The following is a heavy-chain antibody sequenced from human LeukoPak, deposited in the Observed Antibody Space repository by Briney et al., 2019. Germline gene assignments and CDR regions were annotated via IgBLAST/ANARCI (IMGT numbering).Heavy chain of an antibody. CDR3: AREMYYGMDV. Sequence: GASVKVSCTASGDTFSSYAISWVRQAPGQGLEWMGGIIPIFGTANYAQKSQGRVTITADESTSTAYMELSSLRSDDTAVYYCAREMYYGMDVWGQGTTVTVSS. V-gene: IGHV1-69*13. CDR1: GDTFSSYA. J-gene: IGHJ6*02. CDR2: IIPIFGTA.